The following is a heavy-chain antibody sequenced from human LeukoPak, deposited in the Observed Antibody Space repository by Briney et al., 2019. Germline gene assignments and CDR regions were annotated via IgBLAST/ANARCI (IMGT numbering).Heavy chain of an antibody. CDR1: GFTFSRYW. D-gene: IGHD5-18*01. J-gene: IGHJ4*02. CDR2: IKQDGSEK. Sequence: GGSLRLSCAASGFTFSRYWMSWVRQAPGKGLEWVANIKQDGSEKYYVDSVRGRFAISRDNAKNSLYLQMNSLRAENTAVYYCARVSKGGYKSGPRDPPYYFDYWGQGTLVPVSS. CDR3: ARVSKGGYKSGPRDPPYYFDY. V-gene: IGHV3-7*03.